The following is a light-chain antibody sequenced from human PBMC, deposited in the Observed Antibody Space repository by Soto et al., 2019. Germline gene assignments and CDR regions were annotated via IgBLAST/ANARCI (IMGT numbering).Light chain of an antibody. CDR1: QSVSSN. CDR2: GAS. J-gene: IGKJ1*01. Sequence: EIVLTHSRATLSVSPGERATLSCLASQSVSSNLAWYQQKPGQAPRLLIYGASTRATGIPARFSGSGSGTEFTLTISSLQSEDFAVYYCQQYNNWPLWTFGQGTKVDI. CDR3: QQYNNWPLWT. V-gene: IGKV3-15*01.